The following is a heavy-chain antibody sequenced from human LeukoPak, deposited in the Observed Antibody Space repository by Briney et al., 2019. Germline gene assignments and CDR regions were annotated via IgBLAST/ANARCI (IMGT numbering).Heavy chain of an antibody. CDR1: VYTFTSYG. D-gene: IGHD6-19*01. CDR3: ARTPGQSSGWYVYYYYMDV. V-gene: IGHV1-18*01. CDR2: ISAYNGNT. Sequence: ASVKVSFKASVYTFTSYGISWVRQAPGQGLEWMGWISAYNGNTNYAQKLQGRVTMTTDTSTSTAYMELRSLRSDDTAVYYCARTPGQSSGWYVYYYYMDVWGKGTTVTISS. J-gene: IGHJ6*03.